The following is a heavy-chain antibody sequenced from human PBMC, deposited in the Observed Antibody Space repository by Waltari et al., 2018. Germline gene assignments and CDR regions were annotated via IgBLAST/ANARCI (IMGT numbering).Heavy chain of an antibody. V-gene: IGHV4-4*07. CDR1: GGSISSYY. D-gene: IGHD2-2*01. CDR3: ARDGGGYCSSTSCPFDP. CDR2: IYTSGST. Sequence: QVQLQESGPGLVKPSETLSLTCTVSGGSISSYYCSWIRQPAGKGLEWIGRIYTSGSTNDNPSLKSRVTMSVDTSKNQFSLKLSSVTAADTAVYYCARDGGGYCSSTSCPFDPWGQGTLFTVSS. J-gene: IGHJ5*02.